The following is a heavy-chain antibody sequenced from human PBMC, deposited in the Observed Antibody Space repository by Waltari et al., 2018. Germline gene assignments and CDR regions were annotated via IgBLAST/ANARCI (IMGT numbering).Heavy chain of an antibody. CDR2: INPNSGGT. CDR1: GYTFTGYY. D-gene: IGHD1-7*01. J-gene: IGHJ5*02. CDR3: ARQKPNWNYVGGWFDP. V-gene: IGHV1-2*06. Sequence: QVQLVQSGAEVKKPGASVKVSCKASGYTFTGYYMHWVRQAPGQGLEWMGRINPNSGGTNYEQKFQGRVTMTRDTSISTAYMELSRLRSDDTAVYYCARQKPNWNYVGGWFDPWGQGTLVTVSS.